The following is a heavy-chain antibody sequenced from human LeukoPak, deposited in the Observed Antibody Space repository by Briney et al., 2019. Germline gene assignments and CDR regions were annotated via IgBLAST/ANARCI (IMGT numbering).Heavy chain of an antibody. CDR3: ASFRGEVEISMIEVAVDH. V-gene: IGHV4-39*01. Sequence: SETLSLTCTVSGGSITSSSYYWGWIRQPPGKGLEWIGSIHYSGSTYYNPSLKSRVTISVDTSKNQISLKLGSVTAADTAVYYCASFRGEVEISMIEVAVDHWGQGTLVTVSS. CDR2: IHYSGST. D-gene: IGHD3-22*01. J-gene: IGHJ4*02. CDR1: GGSITSSSYY.